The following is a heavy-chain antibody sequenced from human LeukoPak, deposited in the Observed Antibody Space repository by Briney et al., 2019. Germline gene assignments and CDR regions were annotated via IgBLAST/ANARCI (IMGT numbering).Heavy chain of an antibody. CDR3: ARVRWERYQLLPYGMDV. Sequence: GESLKISCKGSGSRFTSYWIGWVRQMPGKGLEWKGIIYPGDSDTRYSPSFQGQVTISADKSISTAYLQWSSLKASDTAMYYCARVRWERYQLLPYGMDVWGKGTTVTVSS. J-gene: IGHJ6*04. V-gene: IGHV5-51*01. CDR1: GSRFTSYW. CDR2: IYPGDSDT. D-gene: IGHD2-2*01.